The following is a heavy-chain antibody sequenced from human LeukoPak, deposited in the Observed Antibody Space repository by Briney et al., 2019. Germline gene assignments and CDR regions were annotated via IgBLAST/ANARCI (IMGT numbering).Heavy chain of an antibody. J-gene: IGHJ4*02. V-gene: IGHV3-23*01. Sequence: GGSLRLSCAASGFTFSNYAMSWVRQAPGKGLEWVSAISGSGDNTYYADSVKGRFTVSRDNSKNTLYVQMTNLRAEDTAVYYCARHRTASDYWGQGTLVTVSS. D-gene: IGHD3-16*02. CDR2: ISGSGDNT. CDR1: GFTFSNYA. CDR3: ARHRTASDY.